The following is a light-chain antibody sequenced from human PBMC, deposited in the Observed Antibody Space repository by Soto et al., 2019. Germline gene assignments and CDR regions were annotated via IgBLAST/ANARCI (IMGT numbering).Light chain of an antibody. CDR1: QSISTY. J-gene: IGKJ3*01. V-gene: IGKV1-39*01. CDR2: AAS. CDR3: QQNYISPPA. Sequence: DIQMTQSPSSLSASVGDRVTITCRASQSISTYLNWYQQKPGKAPKLLIYAASSLQSGVPSRFSGSGSGTDFTRTISSLQPEDFATYYCQQNYISPPAFGPGTKVDIK.